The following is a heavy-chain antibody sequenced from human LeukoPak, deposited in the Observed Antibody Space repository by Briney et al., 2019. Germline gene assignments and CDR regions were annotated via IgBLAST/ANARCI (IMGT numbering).Heavy chain of an antibody. D-gene: IGHD6-13*01. J-gene: IGHJ3*02. CDR3: ARALGYSSPDAFDI. CDR1: GGSISSYY. CDR2: IYYSGST. Sequence: PSETLSLTCTVSGGSISSYYWSRIRQPPGKGLEWIGYIYYSGSTNYNPSLKSRVTISVDTSKNQFSLKLSSVTAADTAVYYCARALGYSSPDAFDIWDQGTMVTVSS. V-gene: IGHV4-59*01.